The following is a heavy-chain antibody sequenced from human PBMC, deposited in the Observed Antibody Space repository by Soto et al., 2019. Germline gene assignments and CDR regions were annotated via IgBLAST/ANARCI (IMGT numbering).Heavy chain of an antibody. V-gene: IGHV3-30*18. J-gene: IGHJ4*02. D-gene: IGHD2-2*01. CDR3: AKVGCSTSCYYFDY. CDR1: GFTFSSYG. Sequence: SLRLSCAASGFTFSSYGMHWVRQAPGKGLEWVAVISYDGSNKYYADSVKGRFTISRDNSKNTLYLQMNSLRAEDTAVYYCAKVGCSTSCYYFDYWGQGTLVTVSS. CDR2: ISYDGSNK.